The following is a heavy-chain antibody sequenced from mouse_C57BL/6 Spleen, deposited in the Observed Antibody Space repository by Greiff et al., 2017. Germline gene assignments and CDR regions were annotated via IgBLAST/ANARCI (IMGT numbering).Heavy chain of an antibody. D-gene: IGHD1-1*01. J-gene: IGHJ4*01. V-gene: IGHV5-17*01. CDR3: ANHLLPYMMDY. Sequence: DVKLVESGGGLVKPGGSLKLSCAASGFTFSDYGMHWVRQAPEKGLEWVAYISSGSSTIYYADTVKGRFTISRDNAKNTLFLQMTSLRSEDTAMYYCANHLLPYMMDYWGQGTSVTVSS. CDR1: GFTFSDYG. CDR2: ISSGSSTI.